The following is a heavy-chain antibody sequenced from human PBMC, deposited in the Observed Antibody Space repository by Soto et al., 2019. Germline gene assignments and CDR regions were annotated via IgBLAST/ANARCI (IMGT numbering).Heavy chain of an antibody. D-gene: IGHD4-4*01. CDR3: ARIATTTLGGPIDY. Sequence: TSETLSLTCAVYGGSFSGYYWSWIRQPPGKGLEWIGEINHSGSFYHDPSLKSRVTMSLDTSKHQFSLRLSSVTAVDTAVYYCARIATTTLGGPIDYWGRGTLVTVSS. CDR2: INHSGSF. CDR1: GGSFSGYY. V-gene: IGHV4-34*01. J-gene: IGHJ4*02.